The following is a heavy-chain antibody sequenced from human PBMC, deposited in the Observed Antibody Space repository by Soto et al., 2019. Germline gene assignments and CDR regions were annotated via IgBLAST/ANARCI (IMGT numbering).Heavy chain of an antibody. J-gene: IGHJ4*02. V-gene: IGHV3-23*01. CDR3: AKDKPGTTSFDY. CDR2: ISDRGDTT. CDR1: GFTISNNA. D-gene: IGHD1-1*01. Sequence: EVQLLESGGGLVQPGGSLRLSCAASGFTISNNAMYWVRQAPGKGLEWVSGISDRGDTTHYADSVKGRFTISRDTSKNTLYLQLNTLRADDTAVYYCAKDKPGTTSFDYWGQGTLVTVSS.